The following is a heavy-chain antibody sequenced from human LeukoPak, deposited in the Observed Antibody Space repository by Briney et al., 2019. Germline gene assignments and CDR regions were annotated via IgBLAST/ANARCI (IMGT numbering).Heavy chain of an antibody. D-gene: IGHD1-14*01. V-gene: IGHV3-74*01. CDR1: GFTFGNSW. CDR2: INADGSIR. Sequence: GGSLRLSCAASGFTFGNSWVHWVRQAPGKGLVWVSLINADGSIRTYAASVRGGFTIARDNARNTLSLQMNSLTIEDTAVYYCIVVVEPPDSDGFDVWGQGTMITVSS. CDR3: IVVVEPPDSDGFDV. J-gene: IGHJ3*01.